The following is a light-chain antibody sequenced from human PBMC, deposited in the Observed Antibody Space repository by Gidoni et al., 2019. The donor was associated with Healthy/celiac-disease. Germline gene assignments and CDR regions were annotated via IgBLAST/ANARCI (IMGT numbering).Light chain of an antibody. CDR1: QSVSSSY. V-gene: IGKV3-20*01. CDR3: QQYGSSLWT. J-gene: IGKJ1*01. CDR2: GES. Sequence: EIVFTQSPGTLSLSPGERATLSCRASQSVSSSYLAWYQQKPGHAPRLLIYGESSRATGIPDRFSGSGSGTDFTPTLRRLEPEDFAVYYCQQYGSSLWTFXQXTKVXIK.